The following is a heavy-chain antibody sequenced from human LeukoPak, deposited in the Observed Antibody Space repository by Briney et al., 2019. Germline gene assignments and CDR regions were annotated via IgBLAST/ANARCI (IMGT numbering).Heavy chain of an antibody. CDR3: ARNYYYDSSGYYPTNHYDAFDI. J-gene: IGHJ3*02. V-gene: IGHV4-30-2*01. Sequence: PSQTLSLTCAVFGGSISSGGYSWSWIRQPPGKGLEWIGYIYHSGSTYYNPSLKSRVTISVDRSKNQFSLKLSSVTAADTAVYYCARNYYYDSSGYYPTNHYDAFDIWGQGTMVTVSS. CDR2: IYHSGST. CDR1: GGSISSGGYS. D-gene: IGHD3-22*01.